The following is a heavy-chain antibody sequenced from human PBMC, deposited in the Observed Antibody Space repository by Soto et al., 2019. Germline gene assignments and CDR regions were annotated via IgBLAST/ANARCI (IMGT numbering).Heavy chain of an antibody. CDR3: TTEDSSGYYSYYFDY. CDR1: GFTFSNAW. V-gene: IGHV3-15*01. CDR2: IKSKTDGGTT. Sequence: ASLRLSCAASGFTFSNAWMSWVRQAPGKGLGWVGRIKSKTDGGTTDYAAPVKGRFTISRDDSKNTLYLQMNSLKTEDTAVYYCTTEDSSGYYSYYFDYWGQGTLVTVSS. D-gene: IGHD3-22*01. J-gene: IGHJ4*02.